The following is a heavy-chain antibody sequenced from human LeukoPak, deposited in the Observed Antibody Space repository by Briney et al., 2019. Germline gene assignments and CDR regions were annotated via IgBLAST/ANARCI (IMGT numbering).Heavy chain of an antibody. D-gene: IGHD4-17*01. V-gene: IGHV3-7*01. J-gene: IGHJ4*02. CDR3: ARLGARQMLEY. Sequence: GGSLRLSCAASEFTFSSYWMSWVRKAPGKGLEWVANIKQDGGQIYYLESVKGRFTVSRDNAKNSLYLQMNSLRAEDTAVYYCARLGARQMLEYWGQGTLVTVSS. CDR2: IKQDGGQI. CDR1: EFTFSSYW.